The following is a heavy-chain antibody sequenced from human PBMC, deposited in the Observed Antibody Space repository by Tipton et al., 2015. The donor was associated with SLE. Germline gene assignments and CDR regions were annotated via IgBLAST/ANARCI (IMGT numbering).Heavy chain of an antibody. CDR1: GGPIRNSPYY. CDR3: ARQDLGRAATLTFDI. Sequence: TLSLTCHVAGGPIRNSPYYWAWIHQTRGKRLEWIGSVFDTGYTAYNPSLEGRVSLSVDTSNNEFSLKLSSVTAADTAVYFCARQDLGRAATLTFDIWGLGTLVTVSS. CDR2: VFDTGYT. D-gene: IGHD6-25*01. V-gene: IGHV4-39*01. J-gene: IGHJ4*02.